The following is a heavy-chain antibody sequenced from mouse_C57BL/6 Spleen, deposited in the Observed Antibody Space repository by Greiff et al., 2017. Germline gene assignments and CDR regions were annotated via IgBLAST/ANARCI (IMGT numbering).Heavy chain of an antibody. CDR3: ARIDTPYFDV. CDR2: IDPSDSYT. Sequence: QVQLKQPGAELVMPGASVKLSCKASGYTFTSYWMHWVKQRPGQGLEWIGEIDPSDSYTNYNQKFKGKSTLTVDKSSSTAYMQLSSLTSEDSAVYYCARIDTPYFDVWGTGTTVTVSS. V-gene: IGHV1-69*01. D-gene: IGHD5-1-1*01. CDR1: GYTFTSYW. J-gene: IGHJ1*03.